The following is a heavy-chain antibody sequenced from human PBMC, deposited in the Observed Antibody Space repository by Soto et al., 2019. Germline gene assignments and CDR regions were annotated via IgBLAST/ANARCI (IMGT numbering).Heavy chain of an antibody. CDR1: GFTCSNYS. CDR2: ISKDGDKK. D-gene: IGHD5-12*01. J-gene: IGHJ4*02. V-gene: IGHV3-30-3*01. Sequence: PGGSLRLCCAASGFTCSNYSMHWFRQAPGKGLEWVAVISKDGDKKYYADSVKGRFTISRDNSKNTLYLQMNSLRPEDTAVHYCAREWSVANPGYWGQGTQVTVSS. CDR3: AREWSVANPGY.